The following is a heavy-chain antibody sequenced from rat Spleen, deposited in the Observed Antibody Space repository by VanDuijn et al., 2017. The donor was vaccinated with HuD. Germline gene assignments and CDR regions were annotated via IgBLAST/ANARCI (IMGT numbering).Heavy chain of an antibody. CDR3: ARRHYDGAYVYFDF. J-gene: IGHJ1*01. CDR2: ITYDGSST. CDR1: GFTFSDYY. D-gene: IGHD1-12*02. Sequence: EVQLVESGGVLVQPGRSMKLSCAASGFTFSDYYMAWVRQAPKKGLEWVATITYDGSSTYYRDSVKGRFTISRHNAKTTQYLQMDSLRSEGTATYYCARRHYDGAYVYFDFWGPGTMVTVSS. V-gene: IGHV5-7*01.